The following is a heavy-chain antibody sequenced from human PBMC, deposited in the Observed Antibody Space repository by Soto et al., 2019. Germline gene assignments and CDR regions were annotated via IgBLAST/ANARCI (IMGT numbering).Heavy chain of an antibody. D-gene: IGHD2-2*01. V-gene: IGHV1-18*01. CDR2: ISAYNGNT. CDR3: ARSRRTSSTSCYDY. CDR1: GYRFTSYG. Sequence: ASVKVSCKASGYRFTSYGISCVRQAPGQGLEWMGWISAYNGNTNYAQKLQGRVTMTTDTSTSTAYMELRSLRSDDTAVYYCARSRRTSSTSCYDYWGQGTLVTVSS. J-gene: IGHJ4*02.